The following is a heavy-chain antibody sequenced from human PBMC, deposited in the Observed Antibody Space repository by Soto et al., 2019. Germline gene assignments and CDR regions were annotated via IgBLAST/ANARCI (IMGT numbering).Heavy chain of an antibody. D-gene: IGHD6-13*01. CDR3: ARGFTAAGTLYYYGMDV. J-gene: IGHJ6*02. CDR1: GGTFSSYA. Sequence: QVQLVQSGAEVKKPGSSVKVSCKASGGTFSSYAISWVRQAPGQGLEWMGGIIPIFGTANYAQKFQGRVTITADKSTSTAYMGLSSLRSEDTAVYYCARGFTAAGTLYYYGMDVWGQGTTVTVSS. V-gene: IGHV1-69*06. CDR2: IIPIFGTA.